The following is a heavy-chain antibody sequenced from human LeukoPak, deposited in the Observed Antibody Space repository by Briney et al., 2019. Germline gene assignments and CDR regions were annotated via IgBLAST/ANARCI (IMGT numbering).Heavy chain of an antibody. V-gene: IGHV3-33*06. CDR2: IWYDGSYK. D-gene: IGHD6-13*01. CDR3: AKVVQYTASTGTGLDY. Sequence: PGGSLRLSCAASGFIFSNYGMHWVRQAPGKGLDWVAVIWYDGSYKYYADSVKGRFTISRDNSKNTLYLQMNSLRAEYTAIYYCAKVVQYTASTGTGLDYWGQGTLVTVSS. J-gene: IGHJ4*02. CDR1: GFIFSNYG.